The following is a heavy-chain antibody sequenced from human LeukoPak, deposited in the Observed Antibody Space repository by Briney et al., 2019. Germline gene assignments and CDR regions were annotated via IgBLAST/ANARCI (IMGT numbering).Heavy chain of an antibody. CDR1: GFTFSGSA. V-gene: IGHV3-73*01. D-gene: IGHD6-13*01. CDR3: TRLVIAAAGTTTIDY. Sequence: PGGSLRLYCAASGFTFSGSAMHWVRQASGKGLEWVGRIRSKANSYATAYAASVKGRFTISRDDSKNTAYLQMNSLKTEDTAVYYCTRLVIAAAGTTTIDYWGQGTLVTVSS. J-gene: IGHJ4*02. CDR2: IRSKANSYAT.